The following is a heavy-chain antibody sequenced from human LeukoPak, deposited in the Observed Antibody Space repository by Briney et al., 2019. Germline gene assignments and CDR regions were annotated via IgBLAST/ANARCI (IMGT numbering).Heavy chain of an antibody. Sequence: ASVKVSCKASGYTFTSYDINWVRQATGQGLEWMGWMNPNSGNTGYAQKFQGRVTMTRNTPISTAYMELSSLRSEDTAVYYCARGPYCYDSSGYHAIDYWGQGTLVTVSS. V-gene: IGHV1-8*01. J-gene: IGHJ4*02. CDR1: GYTFTSYD. CDR2: MNPNSGNT. D-gene: IGHD3-22*01. CDR3: ARGPYCYDSSGYHAIDY.